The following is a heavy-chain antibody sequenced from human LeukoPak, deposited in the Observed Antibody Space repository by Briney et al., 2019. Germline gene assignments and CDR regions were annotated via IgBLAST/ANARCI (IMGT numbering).Heavy chain of an antibody. CDR1: GGSISSYY. Sequence: SETLSLTCTVSGGSISSYYWSWIRQPPGKGLEWIGYIYYSGSTNYNPSLKSRVTISVDTSKNHLSLKLTSVTAADTPMYYCVYDSSGYYYNFDYWGQGILVTVSS. D-gene: IGHD3-22*01. CDR3: VYDSSGYYYNFDY. V-gene: IGHV4-59*08. J-gene: IGHJ4*02. CDR2: IYYSGST.